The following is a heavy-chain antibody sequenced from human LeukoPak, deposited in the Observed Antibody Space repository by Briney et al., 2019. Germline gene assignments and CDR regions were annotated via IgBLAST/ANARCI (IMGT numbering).Heavy chain of an antibody. CDR1: GFTFNSYW. CDR3: ARQYNYGLDY. Sequence: GGSLRLSCAASGFTFNSYWMHWARQAPGKGLIWVSRINSDGSSTNYADSVKGRFTISRDNAKNTLYLQMNSLTAEDTAVYYCARQYNYGLDYWGQGTLVTVSS. J-gene: IGHJ4*02. CDR2: INSDGSST. V-gene: IGHV3-74*01. D-gene: IGHD5-18*01.